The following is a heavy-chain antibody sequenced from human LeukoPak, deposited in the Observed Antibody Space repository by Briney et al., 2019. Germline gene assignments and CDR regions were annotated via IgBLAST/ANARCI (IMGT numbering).Heavy chain of an antibody. Sequence: SETLSLTCTVSGGSLFSYYRNWIRQPPGKGLEWIGYIYSNGITNYSPSLRSRGTISIATSKNQFSLRLRSVTAADTAIYYCARRAYYDSSGYYPTSGYFDLWGRGTLVTVSS. CDR3: ARRAYYDSSGYYPTSGYFDL. D-gene: IGHD3-22*01. CDR2: IYSNGIT. J-gene: IGHJ2*01. CDR1: GGSLFSYY. V-gene: IGHV4-4*08.